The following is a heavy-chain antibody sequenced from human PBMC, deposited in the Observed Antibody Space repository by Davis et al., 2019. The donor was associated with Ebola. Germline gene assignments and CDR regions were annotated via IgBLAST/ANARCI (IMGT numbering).Heavy chain of an antibody. CDR1: GGSISSYY. J-gene: IGHJ5*02. CDR3: ARVSPTYWFDP. CDR2: IYYSGST. Sequence: PSETLSLTCTVSGGSISSYYWSWIRQPPGKGLEWIGYIYYSGSTNYNPSLKSRVTISVDTSKNQFSLKLSSVTAADTAVYYCARVSPTYWFDPWGQGTLVTVSS. V-gene: IGHV4-59*01.